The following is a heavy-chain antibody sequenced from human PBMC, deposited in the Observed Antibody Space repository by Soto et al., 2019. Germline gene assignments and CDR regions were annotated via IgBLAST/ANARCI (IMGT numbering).Heavy chain of an antibody. Sequence: GGSLRLSCAASGFTFSSYAMHWVRQAPGKGLVWVSHIDSDGSSTTYADSVRGRFTISRDNAKNTLYLQMNSLRAEDTAVYYCARGNVSGVGATTFDYYYYGMDVWGQGTTVTVSS. V-gene: IGHV3-74*03. CDR1: GFTFSSYA. CDR2: IDSDGSST. D-gene: IGHD1-26*01. CDR3: ARGNVSGVGATTFDYYYYGMDV. J-gene: IGHJ6*02.